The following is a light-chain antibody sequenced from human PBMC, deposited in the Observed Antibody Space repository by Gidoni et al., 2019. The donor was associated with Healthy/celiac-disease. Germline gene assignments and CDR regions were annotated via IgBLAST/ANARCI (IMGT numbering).Light chain of an antibody. CDR2: AAS. V-gene: IGKV1-39*01. CDR1: QNINSY. J-gene: IGKJ1*01. Sequence: DIQMTQSPSSLSASVGDRVTITCRASQNINSYLNWYQQKPGKAPKVLIYAASSLQSGVPSRFSGGGYGTDFTLTISSLQPEDFATYYCQQSYSTLRTFGQGTKVEIK. CDR3: QQSYSTLRT.